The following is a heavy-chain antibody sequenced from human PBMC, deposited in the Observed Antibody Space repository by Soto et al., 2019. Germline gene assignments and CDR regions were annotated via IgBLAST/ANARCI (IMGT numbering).Heavy chain of an antibody. J-gene: IGHJ6*02. CDR2: ISAYNGNT. Sequence: QVQLVQSGAEVKKPGASVKVSCKASGYTFTSYGISWVRQAPGQGLEWMGWISAYNGNTNYAQKLQGRVTMTTNTSTSTAYMELRSLRSDDTAVYYCARDQGEPAATDYYYYGMDVWGQGTTVTVSS. V-gene: IGHV1-18*01. CDR1: GYTFTSYG. D-gene: IGHD2-2*01. CDR3: ARDQGEPAATDYYYYGMDV.